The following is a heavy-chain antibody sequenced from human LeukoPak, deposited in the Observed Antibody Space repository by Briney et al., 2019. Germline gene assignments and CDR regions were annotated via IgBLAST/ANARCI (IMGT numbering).Heavy chain of an antibody. D-gene: IGHD3-16*01. J-gene: IGHJ4*02. Sequence: GGSLRLSCAASGFTFSSYAMSWVRQAPGKGLHSLSTINNSGGSTYYADSVKGRFTISRDNSKNTLYLQMKSLRAEDTAVYYCAKRRGDYVWGYFDYWGQGTLVTVSS. CDR1: GFTFSSYA. V-gene: IGHV3-23*01. CDR3: AKRRGDYVWGYFDY. CDR2: INNSGGST.